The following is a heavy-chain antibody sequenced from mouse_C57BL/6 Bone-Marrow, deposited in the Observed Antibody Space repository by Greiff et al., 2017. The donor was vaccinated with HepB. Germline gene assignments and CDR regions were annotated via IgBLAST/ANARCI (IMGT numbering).Heavy chain of an antibody. Sequence: EVKLMESGGDLVKPGGSLKLSCAASGFTFSSYGMSWVRQTPDKRLEWVATISSGGSYTYYPDSVKGRFTISRDNAKNTLYLQMSSLKSEDTAMYYCARRTGKSFAYWGQGTLVTVSA. V-gene: IGHV5-6*02. CDR1: GFTFSSYG. CDR2: ISSGGSYT. CDR3: ARRTGKSFAY. D-gene: IGHD4-1*01. J-gene: IGHJ3*01.